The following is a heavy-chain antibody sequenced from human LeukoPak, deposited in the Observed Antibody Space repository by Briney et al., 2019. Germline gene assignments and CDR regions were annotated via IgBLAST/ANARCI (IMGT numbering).Heavy chain of an antibody. CDR2: ISSSGSTI. V-gene: IGHV3-11*04. CDR3: ARAGSSGYDYYYYYYMDV. D-gene: IGHD5-12*01. CDR1: GFSFSDYY. Sequence: PGGSLRLSCAASGFSFSDYYMNWLRQAPGKGLEWVSYISSSGSTIYYADSVKGRFTISRDNAKNSLYLQMNSLRAEDTAVYYCARAGSSGYDYYYYYYMDVWGKGTTVTISS. J-gene: IGHJ6*03.